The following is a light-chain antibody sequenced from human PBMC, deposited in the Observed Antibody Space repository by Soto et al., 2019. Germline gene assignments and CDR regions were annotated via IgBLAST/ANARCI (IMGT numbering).Light chain of an antibody. J-gene: IGKJ1*01. Sequence: DNQMTQSPSTLSASVGDRVTITCRASQSVSTFLAWYQQKPGKAPKLLIYDASSLESGVPSRFSGSGSGTEFTLTISSLQADDFATYYCQQYSSYSTFGQGTKVDNK. CDR3: QQYSSYST. V-gene: IGKV1-5*01. CDR1: QSVSTF. CDR2: DAS.